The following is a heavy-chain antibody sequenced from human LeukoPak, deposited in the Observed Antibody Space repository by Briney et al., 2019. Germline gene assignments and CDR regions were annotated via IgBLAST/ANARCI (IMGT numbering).Heavy chain of an antibody. CDR3: ASRRSTSFDY. V-gene: IGHV3-74*01. CDR2: INSDETST. CDR1: GFTFSNYW. Sequence: GESLRLSCAASGFTFSNYWMHWVRQAPGKGLEWVSRINSDETSTNYADSVKGRFTISRDNAKNTLYLQMNSLRAEGTAVYYCASRRSTSFDYWGQGTLVTVSS. D-gene: IGHD5/OR15-5a*01. J-gene: IGHJ4*02.